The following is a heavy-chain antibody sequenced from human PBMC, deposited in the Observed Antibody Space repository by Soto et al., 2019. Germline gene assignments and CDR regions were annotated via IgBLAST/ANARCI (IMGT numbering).Heavy chain of an antibody. J-gene: IGHJ5*02. CDR1: GFTFSDYY. D-gene: IGHD6-13*01. Sequence: GWSLRLSCAASGFTFSDYYMSWIRQAPGKGLEWVSYISSSGSTIYYADSVKGRFTISRDNAKNSLYLQMNSLRAEDTAVYYCARDHSSSWYLFNWFDPWGQGTLVTVSS. CDR2: ISSSGSTI. V-gene: IGHV3-11*01. CDR3: ARDHSSSWYLFNWFDP.